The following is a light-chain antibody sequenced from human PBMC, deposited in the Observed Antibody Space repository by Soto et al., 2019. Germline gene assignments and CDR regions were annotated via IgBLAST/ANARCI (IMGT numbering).Light chain of an antibody. CDR1: QSVSSN. CDR3: QQYNNWPPRT. V-gene: IGKV3-15*01. CDR2: GAS. Sequence: EILMPQSPATMSVSPGERATLSCRASQSVSSNLAWYQQKPGQAPRLLIYGASTRATGIPARFSGSGSGTEFTLTISSLQSEDFAVYYCQQYNNWPPRTFGQGTKVEIK. J-gene: IGKJ1*01.